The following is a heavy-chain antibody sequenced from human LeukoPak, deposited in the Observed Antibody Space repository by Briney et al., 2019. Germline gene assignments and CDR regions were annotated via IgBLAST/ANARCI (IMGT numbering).Heavy chain of an antibody. Sequence: SETLSLTCTVSGGSISSYYWSWIRQPPGKGLEWIGYIYTSGSTNYNPFLKSRVTISVDTSKNQFSLKLSSVTAADTAVYYCASRTLYYDFWSGSHPGAFDIWGQGTMVTVSS. CDR1: GGSISSYY. J-gene: IGHJ3*02. D-gene: IGHD3-3*01. V-gene: IGHV4-4*09. CDR2: IYTSGST. CDR3: ASRTLYYDFWSGSHPGAFDI.